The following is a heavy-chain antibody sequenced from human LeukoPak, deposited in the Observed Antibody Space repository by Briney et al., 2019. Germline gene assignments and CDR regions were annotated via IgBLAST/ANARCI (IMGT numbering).Heavy chain of an antibody. D-gene: IGHD4-17*01. CDR3: AKNQRAGDNPPYFDY. CDR1: GFTFSSYA. V-gene: IGHV3-30*02. CDR2: IRYDGSNK. Sequence: SGGSLRLSCAASGFTFSSYAMHWVRQAPGKGLEWVAFIRYDGSNKYYADSVKGRFTISRDNSNNTLYLQMNSVRAEDTAVYYCAKNQRAGDNPPYFDYWGHGTLVTVFS. J-gene: IGHJ4*01.